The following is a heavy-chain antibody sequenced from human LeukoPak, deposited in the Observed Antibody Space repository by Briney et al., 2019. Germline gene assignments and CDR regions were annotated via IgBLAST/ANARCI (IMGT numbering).Heavy chain of an antibody. Sequence: SETLSLTCAVSGGSISSGGYSWSWIRQPPGKGLEWIMYIYHSRSTYYNPSLKSRVTISVDRSKNQFSLKLSSVTAADTAVYYCATSPTPNWYFDLWGRGTLVTVSS. CDR3: ATSPTPNWYFDL. J-gene: IGHJ2*01. CDR2: IYHSRST. V-gene: IGHV4-30-2*01. D-gene: IGHD4-17*01. CDR1: GGSISSGGYS.